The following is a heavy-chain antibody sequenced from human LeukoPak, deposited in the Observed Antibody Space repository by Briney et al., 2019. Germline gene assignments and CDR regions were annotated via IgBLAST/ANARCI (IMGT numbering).Heavy chain of an antibody. CDR3: ARDKEYCSSTSCYLSGWFDP. CDR2: ICHHGNNN. D-gene: IGHD2-2*01. J-gene: IGHJ5*02. CDR1: GFTFSSHG. Sequence: GSSLRLSCAASGFTFSSHGTHWVRQAPAQRLEQLPVICHHGNNNYYADSVQDRLTISRDNSKNALYLQMNSLRAEDTAVYYCARDKEYCSSTSCYLSGWFDPWGQGTLVTVSS. V-gene: IGHV3-33*01.